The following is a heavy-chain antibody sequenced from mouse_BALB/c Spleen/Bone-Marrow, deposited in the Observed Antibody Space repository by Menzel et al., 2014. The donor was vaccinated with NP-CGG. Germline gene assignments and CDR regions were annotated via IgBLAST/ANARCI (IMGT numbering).Heavy chain of an antibody. CDR2: IDPANGNT. CDR3: AGGWLPSYAMDY. J-gene: IGHJ4*01. V-gene: IGHV14-3*02. D-gene: IGHD2-2*01. CDR1: GFNIKDTY. Sequence: EVQLQQSGAELVEPGASVKLSCTASGFNIKDTYMHWVKQRPEQGLEWIGRIDPANGNTKYDPKFQGKATITADSSSKTAYLQLSSLTSEDTAGYYCAGGWLPSYAMDYWGQGTSVTVSS.